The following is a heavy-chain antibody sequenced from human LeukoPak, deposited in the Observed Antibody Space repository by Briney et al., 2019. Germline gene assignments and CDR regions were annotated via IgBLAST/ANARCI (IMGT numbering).Heavy chain of an antibody. J-gene: IGHJ6*02. V-gene: IGHV3-66*01. Sequence: GGSLRLSCAASGFTVSSNYMSWVRQAPGKGLEWVSVIYSGGSTYYADSVKGRFTISRDNSKNTLYLQMNSLRAEDTAVYYCARDPIAAAGYYCYYGMDVWGQGTTVTVSS. D-gene: IGHD6-13*01. CDR1: GFTVSSNY. CDR2: IYSGGST. CDR3: ARDPIAAAGYYCYYGMDV.